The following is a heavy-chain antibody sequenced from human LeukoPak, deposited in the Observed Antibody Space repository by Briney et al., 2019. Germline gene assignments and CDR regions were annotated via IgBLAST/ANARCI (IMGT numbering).Heavy chain of an antibody. Sequence: PSETLSLTCTVSGGSISSNSYYWGWIRQPPGQGLEWIGSIYYSGSTYYNPSLKSRVTISVDTSKNQFSLKLSSVTAADTAVYYCARQILNYDFSPRNWFDPWGQGTLVTVSS. V-gene: IGHV4-39*01. D-gene: IGHD3-3*01. CDR1: GGSISSNSYY. J-gene: IGHJ5*02. CDR2: IYYSGST. CDR3: ARQILNYDFSPRNWFDP.